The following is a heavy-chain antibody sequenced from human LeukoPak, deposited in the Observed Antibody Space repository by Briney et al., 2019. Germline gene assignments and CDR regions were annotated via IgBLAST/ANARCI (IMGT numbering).Heavy chain of an antibody. V-gene: IGHV3-15*07. CDR1: GFTFSDHY. CDR2: IKSKTDGGTT. J-gene: IGHJ4*02. CDR3: TTDQWKTGTTSGY. Sequence: GGSLRLSCAASGFTFSDHYMDWVRQAPGKGLEWVGRIKSKTDGGTTDYAAPVKGRFTISRDDSKNTLYLQMNSLKTEDTAVYYCTTDQWKTGTTSGYWGQGTLVTVSS. D-gene: IGHD1-7*01.